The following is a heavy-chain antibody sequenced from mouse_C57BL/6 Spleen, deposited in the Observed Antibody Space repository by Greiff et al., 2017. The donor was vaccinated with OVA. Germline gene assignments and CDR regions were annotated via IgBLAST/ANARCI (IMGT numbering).Heavy chain of an antibody. CDR1: GFTFSSYA. CDR3: ASPIYYDYDNWFAY. CDR2: ISDRGSYT. V-gene: IGHV5-4*03. J-gene: IGHJ3*01. D-gene: IGHD2-4*01. Sequence: EVKVVESGGGLVKPGGSLKLSCAASGFTFSSYAMSWVRQTPEKRLEWVATISDRGSYTYYPDNVKGRFTISRDNAKSNLYLQMSHLKSEDTAMYYCASPIYYDYDNWFAYWGQGTLVTVSA.